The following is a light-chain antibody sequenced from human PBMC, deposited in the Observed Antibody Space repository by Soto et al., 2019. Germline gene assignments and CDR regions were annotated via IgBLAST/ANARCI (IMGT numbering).Light chain of an antibody. CDR2: RGS. CDR3: QDYGTSAPWT. V-gene: IGKV3-20*01. Sequence: EVVLTQSPGTLSLSPGERATLSCRASQNIRGNELAWYQQKPGQAPRLLIYRGSSRATGIPDRFSGRGSGTDFALTISRLEPEEFAVYYCQDYGTSAPWTFGKGTQVEIK. CDR1: QNIRGNE. J-gene: IGKJ1*01.